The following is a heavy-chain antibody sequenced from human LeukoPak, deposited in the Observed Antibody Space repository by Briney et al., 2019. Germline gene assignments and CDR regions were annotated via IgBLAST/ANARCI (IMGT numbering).Heavy chain of an antibody. D-gene: IGHD3-16*01. CDR3: ARDPGYESWSPFWGGMDV. CDR1: GFTFSSPW. CDR2: ITRDGSST. V-gene: IGHV3-74*01. Sequence: GGSLRLSCAASGFTFSSPWMHWVRQAPGKGLVWVSRITRDGSSTTYADSVKGRFTTSRDNAKNTLYLQMDSLRDDDTAVCYCARDPGYESWSPFWGGMDVWGNGTTVIVSS. J-gene: IGHJ6*04.